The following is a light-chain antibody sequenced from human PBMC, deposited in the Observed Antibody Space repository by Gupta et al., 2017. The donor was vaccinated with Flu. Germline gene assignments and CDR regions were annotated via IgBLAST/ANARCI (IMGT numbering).Light chain of an antibody. J-gene: IGLJ3*02. CDR3: ASWDDSLNGWL. V-gene: IGLV1-44*01. CDR2: SDT. Sequence: QSVLTQPPTASGAPGQSVTTSCSVRYSNTGDGSISWYQHVPGAAPRLLFYSDTKRPSGVPDRFSGSKSATSASLAISGLQSEDESNYHCASWDDSLNGWLFGGGTKLTVL. CDR1: YSNTGDGS.